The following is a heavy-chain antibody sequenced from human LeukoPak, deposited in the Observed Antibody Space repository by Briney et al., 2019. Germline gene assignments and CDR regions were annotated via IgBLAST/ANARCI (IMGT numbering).Heavy chain of an antibody. Sequence: PGGSLRLSCAASGFTFRNYGMSWVRQAPGKGLEWVSAISGSGASTYYADSVKGRFTISRDNSKNTLYLQMNSLRAEDTAVYYCANYGSVSYFAYWGQGTLVTVSS. J-gene: IGHJ4*02. V-gene: IGHV3-23*01. D-gene: IGHD3-10*01. CDR3: ANYGSVSYFAY. CDR1: GFTFRNYG. CDR2: ISGSGAST.